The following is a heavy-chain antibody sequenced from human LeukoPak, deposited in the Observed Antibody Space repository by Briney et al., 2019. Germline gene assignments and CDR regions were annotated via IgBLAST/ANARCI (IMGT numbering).Heavy chain of an antibody. CDR2: INHSGST. CDR3: ARIWFGELSPDY. Sequence: PSETLSLTCAVYGGSFSGYYWSWIRQPPGKGLEWIGEINHSGSTNDNPSLKSRVTISVDTSKNQFSLKLSSVTAADTAVYYCARIWFGELSPDYWGQGTLVTVSS. CDR1: GGSFSGYY. V-gene: IGHV4-34*01. D-gene: IGHD3-10*01. J-gene: IGHJ4*02.